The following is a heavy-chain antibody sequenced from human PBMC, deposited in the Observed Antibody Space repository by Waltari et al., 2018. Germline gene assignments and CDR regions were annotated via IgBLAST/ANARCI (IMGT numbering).Heavy chain of an antibody. Sequence: EVQLVESGGGLVQPGGSLRLSCAASGFTVSSNYMSWVRQAPGKGLEWVSVIYIGGSTYYADSVKGRFTISRDNSKNTLYLQMNSLRAEDTAVYYCARGKGGYGDYADYWGQGTLVTVSS. CDR2: IYIGGST. J-gene: IGHJ4*02. CDR1: GFTVSSNY. CDR3: ARGKGGYGDYADY. V-gene: IGHV3-66*02. D-gene: IGHD4-17*01.